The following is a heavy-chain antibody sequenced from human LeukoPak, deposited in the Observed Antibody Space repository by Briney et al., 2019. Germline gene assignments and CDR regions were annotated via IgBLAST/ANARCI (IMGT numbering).Heavy chain of an antibody. CDR1: GGSISSSSYY. J-gene: IGHJ5*02. V-gene: IGHV4-39*07. D-gene: IGHD5-24*01. CDR3: ARDMERWLQLPWFDP. CDR2: IYYSGST. Sequence: SETLSLTCTVSGGSISSSSYYWGWIRQPPGKGLEWIGSIYYSGSTYYNPSLKSRVTISVDTSKNQFSLKLSSVTAADTAVYYCARDMERWLQLPWFDPWGQGTLVTVSS.